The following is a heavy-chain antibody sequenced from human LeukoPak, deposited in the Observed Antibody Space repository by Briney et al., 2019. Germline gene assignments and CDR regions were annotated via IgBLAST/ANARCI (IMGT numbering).Heavy chain of an antibody. CDR1: GDSISSYY. D-gene: IGHD1-26*01. CDR2: IYYIGST. V-gene: IGHV4-59*01. CDR3: ARPLSIVGATIGAFDI. Sequence: KPSETPPLTCTVSGDSISSYYWSWIRQPPGKGLEWIGYIYYIGSTNYNPSLKSRVTISLDTSKNQFSLKLSSVTAADTAVYYCARPLSIVGATIGAFDIWGQGTMVTVSS. J-gene: IGHJ3*02.